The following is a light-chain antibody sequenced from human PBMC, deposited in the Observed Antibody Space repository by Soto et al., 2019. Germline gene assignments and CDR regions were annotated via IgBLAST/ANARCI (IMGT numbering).Light chain of an antibody. CDR3: SSYTSSSNLYV. CDR2: EVS. CDR1: SSDDGGYNY. J-gene: IGLJ1*01. Sequence: QSVLTQPASVSGSPGQSITISCTGTSSDDGGYNYVSWYQQHPGKAPKLMIYEVSYRPSGVSNRFSGSQSGNTASLTISGLQPEDEADYYCSSYTSSSNLYVFGTGTKLTVL. V-gene: IGLV2-14*01.